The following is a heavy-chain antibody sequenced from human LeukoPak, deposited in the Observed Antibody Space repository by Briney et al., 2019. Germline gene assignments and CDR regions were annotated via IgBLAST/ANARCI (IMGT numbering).Heavy chain of an antibody. V-gene: IGHV1-2*02. CDR1: GYTFTGYY. CDR2: INPNSGGT. J-gene: IGHJ4*02. Sequence: SVKVSCKASGYTFTGYYMHWVRQAPGQGLEWMGWINPNSGGTNYAQKFQGRVTMTRDTSISTAYMELSRLRSDDTAVYYCARDLGRGDYDSSGYEYWGQGTLVTVSS. D-gene: IGHD3-22*01. CDR3: ARDLGRGDYDSSGYEY.